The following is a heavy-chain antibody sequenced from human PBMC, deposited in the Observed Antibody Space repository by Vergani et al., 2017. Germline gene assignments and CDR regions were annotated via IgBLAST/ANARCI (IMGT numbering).Heavy chain of an antibody. CDR1: GGSFSGYY. CDR3: ARGPRRHYYGSVSYFDY. Sequence: QVQLQQWGAGLLKPSETLSLTCAVYGGSFSGYYWSWIRQPPGKGLEGIGEINHSGSNNYNPSLKSRVTISVDTSKNQFSLNLSSVTAADTAVYYCARGPRRHYYGSVSYFDYWGQGTLVTVSS. V-gene: IGHV4-34*01. J-gene: IGHJ4*02. D-gene: IGHD3-10*01. CDR2: INHSGSN.